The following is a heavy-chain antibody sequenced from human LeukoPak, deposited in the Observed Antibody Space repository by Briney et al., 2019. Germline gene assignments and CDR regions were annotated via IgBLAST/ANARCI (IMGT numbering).Heavy chain of an antibody. CDR3: ASTYSSSWYGLDYLDY. D-gene: IGHD6-13*01. V-gene: IGHV1-69*13. CDR2: IIPIFGTA. J-gene: IGHJ4*02. Sequence: SVKVSCKASGYTFTSYGISWVRQAPGQGLEWMGGIIPIFGTANYAQKFQGRVTITADESTSTAYMELSSLRSEDTAVYYCASTYSSSWYGLDYLDYWGQGTLVTVSS. CDR1: GYTFTSYG.